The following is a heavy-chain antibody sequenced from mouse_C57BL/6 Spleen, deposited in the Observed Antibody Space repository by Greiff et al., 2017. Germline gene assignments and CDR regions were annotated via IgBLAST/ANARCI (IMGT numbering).Heavy chain of an antibody. V-gene: IGHV1-53*01. CDR2: INPSNGGT. CDR3: ARKATVVATRDYAMDY. D-gene: IGHD1-1*01. Sequence: QVQLQQPGTELVKPGASVKLSCKASGYTFTSYWMHWVKQRPGQGLEWIGNINPSNGGTNYNEKFKSKATLTADKSSSTAYMQLSSLTSEDSAVYYCARKATVVATRDYAMDYWGQGTSVTVSS. CDR1: GYTFTSYW. J-gene: IGHJ4*01.